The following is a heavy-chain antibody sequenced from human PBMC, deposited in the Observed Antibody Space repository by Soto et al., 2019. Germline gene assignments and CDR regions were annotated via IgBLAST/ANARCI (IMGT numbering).Heavy chain of an antibody. V-gene: IGHV1-18*01. CDR1: GYTFTSYG. J-gene: IGHJ6*03. CDR2: ISAYNGNT. Sequence: ASVNVSCKTSGYTFTSYGISWVRQAPGQGLEWMGWISAYNGNTNYAQKLQGRVTMTTDTSTSTAYMELRSLRSDDTAVYYCARGPITIFGVVYYYYYYMDVWGKGTTVTVSS. D-gene: IGHD3-3*01. CDR3: ARGPITIFGVVYYYYYYMDV.